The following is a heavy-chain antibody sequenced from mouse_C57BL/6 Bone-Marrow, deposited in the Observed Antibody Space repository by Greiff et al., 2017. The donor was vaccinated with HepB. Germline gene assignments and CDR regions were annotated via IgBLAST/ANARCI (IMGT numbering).Heavy chain of an antibody. D-gene: IGHD4-1*01. Sequence: QVQLQQSGAELARPGASVKLSCKASGYTFTSYGISWVKQRTGQGLEWIGEIYPRSGNTYYNEKFKGKATLTADKSSSTAYMELRSLTSEDSAVYFCAELGRRFAYWGQGTLVTVSA. CDR2: IYPRSGNT. V-gene: IGHV1-81*01. CDR3: AELGRRFAY. CDR1: GYTFTSYG. J-gene: IGHJ3*01.